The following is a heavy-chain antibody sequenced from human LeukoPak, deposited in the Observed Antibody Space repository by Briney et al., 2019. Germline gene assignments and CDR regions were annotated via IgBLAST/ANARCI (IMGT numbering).Heavy chain of an antibody. Sequence: NPSETLSLTCTVSGGSISSYYWSWIRQPPGKGLEWIGYIYYSGSTNYNPSLKSRVTISVDTSKNQFSLKLSSVTAADTAVYYCATLDRTTDAFDIWGQGTMVTVSS. J-gene: IGHJ3*02. V-gene: IGHV4-59*08. CDR3: ATLDRTTDAFDI. CDR1: GGSISSYY. CDR2: IYYSGST. D-gene: IGHD1-1*01.